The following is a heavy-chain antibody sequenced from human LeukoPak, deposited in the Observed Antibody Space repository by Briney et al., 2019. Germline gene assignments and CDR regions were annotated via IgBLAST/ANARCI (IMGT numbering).Heavy chain of an antibody. CDR3: AKELPTGTDYFDY. CDR1: GFTFNDYS. V-gene: IGHV3-7*01. Sequence: PGGSLRLSCAASGFTFNDYSMNWVRQAPGKGLEWVANIKQDGTETYYDDSVKGRFTISRDNAKKSLYLQMDSLRAEDTAVYYCAKELPTGTDYFDYWGQGTLVIVSS. D-gene: IGHD3-10*01. J-gene: IGHJ4*02. CDR2: IKQDGTET.